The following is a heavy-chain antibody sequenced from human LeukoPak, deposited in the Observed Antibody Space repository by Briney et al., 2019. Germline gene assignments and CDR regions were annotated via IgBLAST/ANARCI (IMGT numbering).Heavy chain of an antibody. J-gene: IGHJ4*02. CDR1: GGSFSGYY. D-gene: IGHD6-19*01. Sequence: PSETLSLTCAVYGGSFSGYYWSWIRQPPGKGLEWIGEINHSGSTNYNPSLKSRVTISVDTSKNQFSLKLSSVTAADTAVYYCARNPAYSGGWGDFDYWGQGTLVTVSS. V-gene: IGHV4-34*01. CDR3: ARNPAYSGGWGDFDY. CDR2: INHSGST.